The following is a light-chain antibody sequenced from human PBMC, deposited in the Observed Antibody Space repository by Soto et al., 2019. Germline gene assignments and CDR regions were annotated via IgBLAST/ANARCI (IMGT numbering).Light chain of an antibody. Sequence: AIQLTQSPSSLSAAVGDRVIITCRASQGISSALAWYQQKPGQAPKLLIYDASSLESGVPSRFNGSASGTDFTLTSSSLEPEDFATYNCEAFNSYPRTVGPGTKVYIK. CDR1: QGISSA. CDR2: DAS. CDR3: EAFNSYPRT. J-gene: IGKJ3*01. V-gene: IGKV1-13*02.